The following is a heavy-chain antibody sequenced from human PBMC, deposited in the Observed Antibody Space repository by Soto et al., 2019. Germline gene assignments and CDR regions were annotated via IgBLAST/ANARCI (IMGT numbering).Heavy chain of an antibody. J-gene: IGHJ4*02. CDR1: GYIFTNYY. CDR3: ARDLTSGDY. V-gene: IGHV1-46*01. Sequence: QVQLVQSGAEVKNPGASVKLSCKASGYIFTNYYIHWVRQAPGQGLEWMAIINPSGGSTNYAQKFQGRVTLARDTFTNTVYMELSRLRSEDTAIYYCARDLTSGDYWGQGTLVTVSS. CDR2: INPSGGST. D-gene: IGHD3-10*01.